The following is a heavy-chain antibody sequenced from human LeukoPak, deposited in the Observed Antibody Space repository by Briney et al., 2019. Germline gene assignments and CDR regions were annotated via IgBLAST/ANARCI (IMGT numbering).Heavy chain of an antibody. CDR2: ITSSSSSI. CDR1: GFTFSTYD. J-gene: IGHJ6*03. D-gene: IGHD1-26*01. V-gene: IGHV3-48*01. Sequence: GGSLRLSCAASGFTFSTYDMSWVRQAPGKGLEWVSYITSSSSSIYYADSVKGRFTISRDNSKNSLYLQMNSLRAEDTAVYYCATREYYCPYMDVSGKGTTVTVSS. CDR3: ATREYYCPYMDV.